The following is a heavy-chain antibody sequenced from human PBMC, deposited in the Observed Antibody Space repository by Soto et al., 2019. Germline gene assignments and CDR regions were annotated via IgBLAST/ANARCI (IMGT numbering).Heavy chain of an antibody. CDR3: GGGYSSGGSCYYGYYYYMDV. CDR1: GFTFSSYA. V-gene: IGHV3-23*01. Sequence: EVQLLESGGGLVQPGGSLRLSCAASGFTFSSYAMSWVRQAPGKGLEWVSAISGSGGSTYYADSVKGRFTISRDNSKNTLYLQMNSLRAEDTAVYYCGGGYSSGGSCYYGYYYYMDVWGKGTTVTVSS. CDR2: ISGSGGST. D-gene: IGHD2-15*01. J-gene: IGHJ6*03.